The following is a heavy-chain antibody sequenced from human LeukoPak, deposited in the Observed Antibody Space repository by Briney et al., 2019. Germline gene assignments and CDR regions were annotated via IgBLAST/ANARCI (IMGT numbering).Heavy chain of an antibody. V-gene: IGHV1-69*04. D-gene: IGHD3-10*01. Sequence: ASVKVSCKASGGTFSSYAISWVRQAPGQGLEWMGRIIPILGIANYAQKFQGRVTITADKSTSTAYMELSSLRSEDTAVYYCAGTYYYGSAQFDPWGQGTLVTVSS. CDR2: IIPILGIA. J-gene: IGHJ5*02. CDR1: GGTFSSYA. CDR3: AGTYYYGSAQFDP.